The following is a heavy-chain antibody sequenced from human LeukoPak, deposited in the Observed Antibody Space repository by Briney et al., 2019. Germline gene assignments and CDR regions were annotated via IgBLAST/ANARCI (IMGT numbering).Heavy chain of an antibody. CDR1: GGSIRSYY. CDR3: ARQGTVAGTTLFDY. CDR2: IYYSGST. D-gene: IGHD1-1*01. Sequence: PSETLSLTCTVSGGSIRSYYWSWIRQPPGKGLEWIGYIYYSGSTNYNPSLKSRVTISVDTSKNQFSLKLSSVTAADTAVYYCARQGTVAGTTLFDYWGQGTLVTV. V-gene: IGHV4-59*08. J-gene: IGHJ4*02.